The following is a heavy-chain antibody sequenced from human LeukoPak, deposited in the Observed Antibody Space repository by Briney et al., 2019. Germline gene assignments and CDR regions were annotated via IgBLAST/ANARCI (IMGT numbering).Heavy chain of an antibody. J-gene: IGHJ4*02. Sequence: SGTLSPTCTVSGGSISSGGYYWSWIRQPPGKGLEWIGYIYHSGSTYYNPSLKSRVTISVDRSKNQFSLKLSSVTAADTAVYYCARGKGTTPFDYWGQGTLVSVSS. CDR1: GGSISSGGYY. CDR2: IYHSGST. V-gene: IGHV4-30-2*01. D-gene: IGHD1-7*01. CDR3: ARGKGTTPFDY.